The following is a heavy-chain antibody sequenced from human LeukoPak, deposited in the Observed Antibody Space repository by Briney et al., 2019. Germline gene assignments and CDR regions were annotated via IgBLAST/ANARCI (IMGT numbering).Heavy chain of an antibody. D-gene: IGHD1-26*01. CDR2: IYPGDSDT. V-gene: IGHV5-51*01. CDR1: GYSFTSYW. CDR3: ARHDSGSYFRAFDI. J-gene: IGHJ3*02. Sequence: TLGESLKISCKGSGYSFTSYWIGWVRQMPGKGLEWMGIIYPGDSDTRYSPSFQGQVTISADKSISTAYLQWNSLKASDTAMYYCARHDSGSYFRAFDIWGQGTMVTVSS.